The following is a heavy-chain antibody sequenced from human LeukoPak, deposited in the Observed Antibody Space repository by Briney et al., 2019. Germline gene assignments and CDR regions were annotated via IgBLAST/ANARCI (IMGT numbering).Heavy chain of an antibody. CDR1: GFTFSSYS. J-gene: IGHJ4*02. D-gene: IGHD3-10*01. CDR3: ARGSGNSFDY. CDR2: ISSSSSAM. Sequence: GSPRVSCAASGFTFSSYSMSWVRQAPGKGLEWVSYISSSSSAMYYADSMKGRFTISRDNAKNSLYLQMNNLRDEDTAVYYCARGSGNSFDYWGQGALVTVSS. V-gene: IGHV3-48*02.